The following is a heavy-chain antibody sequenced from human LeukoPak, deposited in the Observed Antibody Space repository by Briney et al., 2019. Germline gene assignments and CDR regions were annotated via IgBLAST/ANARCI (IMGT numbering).Heavy chain of an antibody. CDR2: IYYSGST. D-gene: IGHD3/OR15-3a*01. Sequence: SETLSLTCTVSSGSISSGDYYWSWIRQPPGRGLEWNGYIYYSGSTYYNPSLKSRVTISVDTSKNQFSLKLSSVAAADTAVYYCAIDGVFWDLESPKENYWGQGTLVTVSS. CDR1: SGSISSGDYY. J-gene: IGHJ4*02. CDR3: AIDGVFWDLESPKENY. V-gene: IGHV4-30-4*08.